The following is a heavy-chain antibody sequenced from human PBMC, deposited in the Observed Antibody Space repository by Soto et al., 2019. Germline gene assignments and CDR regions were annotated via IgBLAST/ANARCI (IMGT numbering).Heavy chain of an antibody. D-gene: IGHD5-12*01. CDR1: GGPFSCYY. CDR2: ITHSGST. Sequence: SETLSLTCAVYGGPFSCYYLSWIRQRPGTGLEWILEVGAITHSGSTNYNPSLNSRVSISVDTSKNQISLKLSSVTAADTAVYYCARGSGLTHPREEIAGYNSQDYYYGLDVWGQGTTVTVSS. V-gene: IGHV4-34*01. J-gene: IGHJ6*02. CDR3: ARGSGLTHPREEIAGYNSQDYYYGLDV.